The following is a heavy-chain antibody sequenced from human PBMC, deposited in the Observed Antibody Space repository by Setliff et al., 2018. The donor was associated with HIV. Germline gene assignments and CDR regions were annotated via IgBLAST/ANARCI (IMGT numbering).Heavy chain of an antibody. Sequence: SETLSLTCTVSGGSISNKTRYWGWIRQPPGRGLEWIGSIYYSGSTYYNPSLKSRLTISIDTSKNQFSLKLNSVTATDTALYYCARLGYSIDLRRLDYWGQGAQVTVS. CDR2: IYYSGST. D-gene: IGHD6-13*01. V-gene: IGHV4-39*01. CDR3: ARLGYSIDLRRLDY. CDR1: GGSISNKTRY. J-gene: IGHJ4*02.